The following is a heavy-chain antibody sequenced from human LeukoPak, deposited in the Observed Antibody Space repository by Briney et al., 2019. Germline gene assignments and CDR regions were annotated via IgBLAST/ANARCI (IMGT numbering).Heavy chain of an antibody. CDR2: INHSGST. D-gene: IGHD2-15*01. V-gene: IGHV4-34*01. J-gene: IGHJ4*02. CDR3: ARLSYCSGGSCYPGVVFDY. CDR1: GGSFSGYY. Sequence: PSETLSLTCAVYGGSFSGYYWSWIRQPPGKGLEWIGEINHSGSTNYNPSLKSRVTISVDTSKNQFSLKLSSVTAADTAVYYCARLSYCSGGSCYPGVVFDYWGQGTLVTVSS.